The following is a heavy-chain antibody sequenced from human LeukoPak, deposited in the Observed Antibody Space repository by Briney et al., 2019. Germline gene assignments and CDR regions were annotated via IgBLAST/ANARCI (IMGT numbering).Heavy chain of an antibody. Sequence: PGGSLRLSCAASEFTFSIYWMHWVRQAPGEGLVWVSYISNDGTISNYADSVKGRFTISRDNAQNMLYLQMNSLRVEDTAVYYCARARVGTTSLSLGPWGQGTLVTVSS. V-gene: IGHV3-74*01. CDR2: ISNDGTIS. CDR1: EFTFSIYW. J-gene: IGHJ5*02. CDR3: ARARVGTTSLSLGP. D-gene: IGHD1/OR15-1a*01.